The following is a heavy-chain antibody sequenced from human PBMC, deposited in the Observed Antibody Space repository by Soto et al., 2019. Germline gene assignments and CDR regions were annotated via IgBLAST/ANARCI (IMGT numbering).Heavy chain of an antibody. Sequence: GGSLRLSCAASGFTFSNAWMSWVRQAPGKGLEWVGRIKSKTDGGTTDYAAPVKGRFTISRDDSKNTLYLQMNSLKTEDTAVYYCTEITGTTQIPNEDYWGQGTLVTVSS. CDR3: TEITGTTQIPNEDY. V-gene: IGHV3-15*01. CDR2: IKSKTDGGTT. D-gene: IGHD1-20*01. CDR1: GFTFSNAW. J-gene: IGHJ4*02.